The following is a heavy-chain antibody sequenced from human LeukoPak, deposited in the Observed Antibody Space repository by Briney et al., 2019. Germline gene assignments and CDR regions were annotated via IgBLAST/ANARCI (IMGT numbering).Heavy chain of an antibody. D-gene: IGHD6-13*01. J-gene: IGHJ4*02. Sequence: ASVKVSCKASGGTFSSYAISWVRQAPGQGLEWMGKIIPIFGTANSAHKFQGRVTITTDESTSKAYMVLSSLRSEDTAVYYCARDRYVEQQLVGRRYFDYCGQGTLVTVSS. V-gene: IGHV1-69*05. CDR1: GGTFSSYA. CDR3: ARDRYVEQQLVGRRYFDY. CDR2: IIPIFGTA.